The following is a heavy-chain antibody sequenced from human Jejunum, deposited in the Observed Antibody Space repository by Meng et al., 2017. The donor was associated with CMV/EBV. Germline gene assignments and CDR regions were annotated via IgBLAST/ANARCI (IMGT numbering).Heavy chain of an antibody. V-gene: IGHV1-18*01. CDR2: ISPYNDNA. CDR3: ARVFGVAYFDS. D-gene: IGHD3-3*01. J-gene: IGHJ4*02. CDR1: GYTFSNYG. Sequence: KASGYTFSNYGFTWVRRAPGQGLEWMGYISPYNDNAHYAQKFQGRVTMTRDTSTSTAYMELRSLRADDTAVYYCARVFGVAYFDSWGQGTLVTVSS.